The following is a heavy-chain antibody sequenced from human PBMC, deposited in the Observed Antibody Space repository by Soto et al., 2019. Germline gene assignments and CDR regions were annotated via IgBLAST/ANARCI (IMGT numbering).Heavy chain of an antibody. CDR2: IYYSGST. D-gene: IGHD2-15*01. J-gene: IGHJ5*02. CDR1: GGSISSSSYY. V-gene: IGHV4-39*01. CDR3: ARHGWIGYCSGGSCYDSLNWFDP. Sequence: SETLSLTCTVSGGSISSSSYYWGWIRQPPGKGLEWIGSIYYSGSTYYNPSLKSRVTISVDTSKNQFSLKLSSVTAADTAVYYCARHGWIGYCSGGSCYDSLNWFDPWGQGTLVTVSS.